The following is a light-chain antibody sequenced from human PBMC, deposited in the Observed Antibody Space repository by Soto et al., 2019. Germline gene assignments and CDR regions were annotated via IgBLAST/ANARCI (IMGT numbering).Light chain of an antibody. V-gene: IGKV2-30*01. J-gene: IGKJ2*01. Sequence: DVVMTQSPLSLPVTLGQPASISCRSSQSLVYGDANSFFNWFHQRPGQPPRRLIYQVSNRDSGVPDRFSGSVSATDFTLRISRVEAEDVGVYYCMQGSHWPPRYTFGQGTKLEIK. CDR1: QSLVYGDANSF. CDR3: MQGSHWPPRYT. CDR2: QVS.